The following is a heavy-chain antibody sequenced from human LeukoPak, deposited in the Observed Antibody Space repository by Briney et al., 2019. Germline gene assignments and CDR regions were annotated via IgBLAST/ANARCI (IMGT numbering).Heavy chain of an antibody. D-gene: IGHD1-26*01. J-gene: IGHJ3*02. CDR1: GFTFSSYG. CDR2: ISGSGGST. CDR3: ARDPSYRGFDAFDI. Sequence: GGSLRLSCAASGFTFSSYGMSWVRQAPGKGLEWVSAISGSGGSTYYADSVKGRFTISRDNAKNSLYLQMNYLRAEDTAVYYCARDPSYRGFDAFDIWGQGTMVTVSS. V-gene: IGHV3-23*01.